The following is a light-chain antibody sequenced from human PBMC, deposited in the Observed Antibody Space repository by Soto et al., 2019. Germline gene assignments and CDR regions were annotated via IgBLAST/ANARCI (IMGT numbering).Light chain of an antibody. CDR2: KVS. CDR3: MQGTHWPIT. V-gene: IGKV2-30*02. Sequence: DVVMTQSPLSLPVTLGQPASISCRSNQRLVHSDGIAYFSWFQQRPGRSPRRLIYKVSNRDYGVPARFSSSGSGTDFALKISRVEAEDVGVYYCMQGTHWPITFGQGTRLDIK. J-gene: IGKJ5*01. CDR1: QRLVHSDGIAY.